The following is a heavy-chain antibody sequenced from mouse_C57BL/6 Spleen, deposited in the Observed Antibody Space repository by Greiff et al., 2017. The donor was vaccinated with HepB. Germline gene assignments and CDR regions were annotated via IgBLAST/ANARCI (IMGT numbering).Heavy chain of an antibody. CDR2: ISYDGSN. Sequence: ESGPGLVKPSQSLSLTCSVTGYSITSGYYWNWIRQFPGNKLEWMGYISYDGSNNYNPSLKNRISITRDTSKNQFFLKLNSVTTEDTATYYCARGAAYYSNLYFDYWGQGTTLTVSS. CDR1: GYSITSGYY. V-gene: IGHV3-6*01. J-gene: IGHJ2*01. D-gene: IGHD2-5*01. CDR3: ARGAAYYSNLYFDY.